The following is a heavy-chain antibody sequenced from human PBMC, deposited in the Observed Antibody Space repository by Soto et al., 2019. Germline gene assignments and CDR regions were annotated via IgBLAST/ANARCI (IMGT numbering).Heavy chain of an antibody. J-gene: IGHJ4*02. CDR1: GGSISGYF. CDR3: ARVQYGDYGPGDY. CDR2: IYYSGSS. D-gene: IGHD4-17*01. Sequence: SETLSLTCTVSGGSISGYFWSWIRQPPRKGLEWIGYIYYSGSSKYNPSLKSRVTISVDTSKNQFSLKLRSVTAADTAVYYCARVQYGDYGPGDYWGQGTLVTVSS. V-gene: IGHV4-59*01.